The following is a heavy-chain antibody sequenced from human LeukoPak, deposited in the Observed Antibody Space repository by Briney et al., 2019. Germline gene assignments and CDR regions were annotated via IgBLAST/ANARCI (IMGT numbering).Heavy chain of an antibody. CDR3: ARDVLWFGELGGSMDV. D-gene: IGHD3-10*01. V-gene: IGHV3-23*01. CDR2: FSVSDATT. Sequence: GGSLRLPCVASGFTFSSYAMSWVRQAPGKGLEWVSGFSVSDATTYYADSVKGRFTISRDNSKNTLYLQMNSLRAEDTAVYYCARDVLWFGELGGSMDVWGKGTTVTISS. J-gene: IGHJ6*04. CDR1: GFTFSSYA.